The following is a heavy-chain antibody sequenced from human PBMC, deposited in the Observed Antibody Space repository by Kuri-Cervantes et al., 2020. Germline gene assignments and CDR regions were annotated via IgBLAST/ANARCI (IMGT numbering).Heavy chain of an antibody. CDR3: ARGRPLYASGPFDP. V-gene: IGHV1-46*04. Sequence: ASVKVSCRASGYTFTNYYMHWVRQAPGQGLEWMGIINPSGGSTSYAQKLQGRVTMTRDTSTSTVYMELNSLRSEDTAVYYCARGRPLYASGPFDPWGQGTLVTVSS. CDR1: GYTFTNYY. D-gene: IGHD3-10*01. CDR2: INPSGGST. J-gene: IGHJ5*02.